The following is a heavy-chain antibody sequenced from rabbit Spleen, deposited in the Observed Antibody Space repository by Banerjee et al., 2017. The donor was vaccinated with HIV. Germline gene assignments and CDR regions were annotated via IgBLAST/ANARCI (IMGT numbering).Heavy chain of an antibody. Sequence: QEQLEESGGDLVKPEGSLTLTCTASGFSFSGSYWICWVRQAPGKGLEWIACIGIAGGSPGYASWAKGRFTISKTSSTTVTLQMTSLTVADTATYFCARDAGRGDYIDGVFNLWGQGTLVTVS. CDR1: GFSFSGSYW. J-gene: IGHJ4*01. V-gene: IGHV1S45*01. CDR2: IGIAGGSP. D-gene: IGHD8-1*01. CDR3: ARDAGRGDYIDGVFNL.